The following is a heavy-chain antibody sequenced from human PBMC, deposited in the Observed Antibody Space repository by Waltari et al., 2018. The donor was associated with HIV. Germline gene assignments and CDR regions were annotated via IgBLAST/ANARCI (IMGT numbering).Heavy chain of an antibody. V-gene: IGHV4-34*02. CDR1: GGSLSGSF. CDR2: VYQSGGP. J-gene: IGHJ6*02. Sequence: QVKLQQWGAGQVKPSETLSLTCLVSGGSLSGSFWAWIRQTPEKGLEWLGEVYQSGGPNPTPSFKTRATTSLDTFRSHFALKWRSVTAADTTVYFCARGPRVRPFRGLPFYYSALDVWGQGNTFIVSS. CDR3: ARGPRVRPFRGLPFYYSALDV. D-gene: IGHD1-26*01.